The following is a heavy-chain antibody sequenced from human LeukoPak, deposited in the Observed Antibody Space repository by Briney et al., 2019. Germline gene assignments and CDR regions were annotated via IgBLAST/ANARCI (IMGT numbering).Heavy chain of an antibody. CDR3: ARRDTESYYYYMDV. CDR1: GFDFSDHY. J-gene: IGHJ6*03. CDR2: ISFSSGTI. V-gene: IGHV3-11*04. D-gene: IGHD5-24*01. Sequence: EGSLRLSCAASGFDFSDHYMSWVRQAPGKGLEWISCISFSSGTIFYADSVKGRFTISRDNAKNSLYLQMNSLRAEDTAIYYCARRDTESYYYYMDVWGRGTTVTVSS.